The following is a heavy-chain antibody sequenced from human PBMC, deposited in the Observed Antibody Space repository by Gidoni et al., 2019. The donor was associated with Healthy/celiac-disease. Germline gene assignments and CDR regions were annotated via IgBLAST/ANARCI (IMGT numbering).Heavy chain of an antibody. Sequence: EVQLVESGGGLVQPGRSLRLSCAASGLPFDDYAMHWVRQAPGKGLEWVSGISWNSGSIGYADSVKGRFTISRDNAKNSLYLQMNSLRAEDTALYYCAKDITGTPRAFDYWGQGTLVTVSS. V-gene: IGHV3-9*01. CDR1: GLPFDDYA. J-gene: IGHJ4*02. D-gene: IGHD1-20*01. CDR2: ISWNSGSI. CDR3: AKDITGTPRAFDY.